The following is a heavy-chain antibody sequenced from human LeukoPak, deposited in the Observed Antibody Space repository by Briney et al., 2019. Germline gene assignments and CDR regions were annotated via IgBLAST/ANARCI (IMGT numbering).Heavy chain of an antibody. V-gene: IGHV3-30*02. CDR3: ASPVGATSLFDY. CDR2: IRYDGSNK. CDR1: GFTFSSYG. Sequence: TGGSLRLSCAASGFTFSSYGMHWVRQAPGMGLEWVAFIRYDGSNKYYADSVKGRFTLSRDNSKNTLYLQMNSLRAEDTAVYYCASPVGATSLFDYWGQGTLVTVSS. D-gene: IGHD1-26*01. J-gene: IGHJ4*02.